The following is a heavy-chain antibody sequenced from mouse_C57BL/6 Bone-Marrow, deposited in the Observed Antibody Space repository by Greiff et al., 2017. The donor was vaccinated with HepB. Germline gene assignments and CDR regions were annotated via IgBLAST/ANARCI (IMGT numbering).Heavy chain of an antibody. J-gene: IGHJ3*01. CDR2: INPGSGGT. CDR3: AGWDSWFAY. Sequence: QVQLQQSGAELVRPGTSVKVSCKASGYAFTNYLIEWVKQRPGQGLEWIGVINPGSGGTNYNEKFKGKATLTADKSSSTAYMPLSSLTSEDSAVYFCAGWDSWFAYWGQGTLVTVSA. V-gene: IGHV1-54*01. D-gene: IGHD4-1*01. CDR1: GYAFTNYL.